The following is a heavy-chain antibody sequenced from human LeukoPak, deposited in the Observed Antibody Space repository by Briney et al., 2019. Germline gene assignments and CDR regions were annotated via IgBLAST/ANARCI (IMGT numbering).Heavy chain of an antibody. J-gene: IGHJ5*02. CDR3: ARHERVNFQGTTVTSNRFDP. D-gene: IGHD4-11*01. CDR1: GGSISSGGYY. V-gene: IGHV4-30-2*03. Sequence: SQTLSLTCTVSGGSISSGGYYWSWIRQPPGKGLEWIGYIYHSGSTYYNPSLKSRVTISVDTSKNQFSLKLSSVTAADTAVYYFARHERVNFQGTTVTSNRFDPWGQGTLVTVSS. CDR2: IYHSGST.